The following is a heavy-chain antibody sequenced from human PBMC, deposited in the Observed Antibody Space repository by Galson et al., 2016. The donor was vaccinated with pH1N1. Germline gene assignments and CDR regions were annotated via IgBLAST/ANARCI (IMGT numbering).Heavy chain of an antibody. CDR1: GYSFRNSW. D-gene: IGHD3-16*01. V-gene: IGHV5-51*01. J-gene: IGHJ6*02. Sequence: QSGAEVKKPGESLKISCQGSGYSFRNSWIGWVRQVPGKGLEWMGIIYPGDSDTRYSPSFQGLVTISVDKSISTAYLQWGSLKASDTAMYFCARGSPFGIFFGMDVWGQGTTVTVAS. CDR2: IYPGDSDT. CDR3: ARGSPFGIFFGMDV.